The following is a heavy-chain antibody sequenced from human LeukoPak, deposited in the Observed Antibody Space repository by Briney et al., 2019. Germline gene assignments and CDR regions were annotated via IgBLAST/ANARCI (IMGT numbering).Heavy chain of an antibody. J-gene: IGHJ4*02. V-gene: IGHV3-30-3*01. CDR3: ARSSGSDFDY. CDR2: ISYDGSNK. Sequence: GGSLRLSCAASGFTLSSYAMHWVRQAPGKGLEWVAVISYDGSNKYYADSVKGRFTISRDSSKNTLYLQMNSLRAEDTAVYYCARSSGSDFDYWGQGTLVTVSS. CDR1: GFTLSSYA. D-gene: IGHD6-19*01.